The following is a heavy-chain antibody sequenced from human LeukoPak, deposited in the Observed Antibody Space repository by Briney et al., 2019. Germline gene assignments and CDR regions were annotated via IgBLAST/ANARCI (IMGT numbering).Heavy chain of an antibody. D-gene: IGHD2-8*01. J-gene: IGHJ4*02. Sequence: PGGSLRLSCAASGFTFSSYWMSWVRQAPGKGLEWVANIKQDGSEKYYVDSVKGRFTISRDNSKNTLYLQMNSLRAEDTAVYYCARARPSIVLMVYAFDYWGQGTLVTVSS. V-gene: IGHV3-7*01. CDR2: IKQDGSEK. CDR3: ARARPSIVLMVYAFDY. CDR1: GFTFSSYW.